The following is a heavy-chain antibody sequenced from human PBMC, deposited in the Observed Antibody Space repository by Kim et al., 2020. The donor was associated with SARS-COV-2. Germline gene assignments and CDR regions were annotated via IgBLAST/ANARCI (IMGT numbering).Heavy chain of an antibody. CDR2: ISGNGNTT. J-gene: IGHJ6*02. CDR1: GFTFSSYA. CDR3: AKFSPEYYFFYGMDV. Sequence: GGSLRLSCAASGFTFSSYAMSWVRQAPGKGLEWVSAISGNGNTTFYADSVKGRFTISRDNSKNTLYLQMNSLRAEDTAVYYCAKFSPEYYFFYGMDVWGQGTTVTVSS. V-gene: IGHV3-23*01. D-gene: IGHD3-3*02.